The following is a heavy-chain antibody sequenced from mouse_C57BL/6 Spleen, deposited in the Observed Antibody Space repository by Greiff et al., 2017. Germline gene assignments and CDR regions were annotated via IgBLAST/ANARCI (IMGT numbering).Heavy chain of an antibody. D-gene: IGHD1-1*01. CDR1: GYTFTDYY. V-gene: IGHV1-26*01. CDR3: AKRGSSLVYAMDY. CDR2: INPNNGGT. J-gene: IGHJ4*01. Sequence: EVQLQKSGPELVKPGASVKISCKASGYTFTDYYMNWVKQSHGKSLEWIGDINPNNGGTSYNQKFKGKATLTVDKSSSTAYMELRSLTSEDSAVYYCAKRGSSLVYAMDYWGQGTSVTVSS.